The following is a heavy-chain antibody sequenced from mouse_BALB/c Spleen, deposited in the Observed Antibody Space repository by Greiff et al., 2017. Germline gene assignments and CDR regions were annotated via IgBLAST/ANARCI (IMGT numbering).Heavy chain of an antibody. D-gene: IGHD2-14*01. V-gene: IGHV3-8*02. Sequence: EVNVVESGPSLVKPSQTLSLTCSVTGDSITSGYWNWIRKFPGNKLEYMGYISYSGSTYYNPSLKSRISITRDTSKNQYYLQLNSVTTEDTATYYCAGYRYDVFAYWGQGTLVTVSA. CDR2: ISYSGST. J-gene: IGHJ3*01. CDR3: AGYRYDVFAY. CDR1: GDSITSGY.